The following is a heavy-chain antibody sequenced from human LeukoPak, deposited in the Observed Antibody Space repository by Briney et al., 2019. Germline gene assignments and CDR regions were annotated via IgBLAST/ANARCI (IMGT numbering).Heavy chain of an antibody. J-gene: IGHJ4*02. Sequence: GGSVRLSCAASGFTVSSNYMSWVRQAPGKGLEWVSLICTGGSTYYADSVKDRFTISRDSSKNTLYLQMNILRAEDTAIYYCAKGGEWELQIDCWGQGTLVTVSS. CDR1: GFTVSSNY. D-gene: IGHD1-26*01. CDR3: AKGGEWELQIDC. V-gene: IGHV3-53*01. CDR2: ICTGGST.